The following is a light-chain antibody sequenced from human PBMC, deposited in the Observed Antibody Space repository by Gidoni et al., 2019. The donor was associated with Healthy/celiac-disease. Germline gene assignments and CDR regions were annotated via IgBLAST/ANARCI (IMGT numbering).Light chain of an antibody. Sequence: DIQMNQSPSSVSASVGNRVTITCRASQGISSWLAWYPQHPGKAPKLLIYSSSSFQSGVPSRVSGSGSGTDFTLTISSLQPGDFATYYCQQANSFPLTFGGGTKVEIK. CDR1: QGISSW. V-gene: IGKV1-12*01. J-gene: IGKJ4*01. CDR3: QQANSFPLT. CDR2: SSS.